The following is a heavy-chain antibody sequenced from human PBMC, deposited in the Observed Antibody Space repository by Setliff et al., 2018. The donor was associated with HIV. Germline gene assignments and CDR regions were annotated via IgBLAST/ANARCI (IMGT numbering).Heavy chain of an antibody. Sequence: GGSLRLSCAASRFDFNSYWMSWVRQAPGKGLEWVANIKQDGSEKYYVDSVKGRFTISRDNAKNSLYLQMNSLRAEDTAVYYCARGSSQGYWGQGTLVTVSS. J-gene: IGHJ4*02. D-gene: IGHD6-6*01. CDR1: RFDFNSYW. V-gene: IGHV3-7*05. CDR2: IKQDGSEK. CDR3: ARGSSQGY.